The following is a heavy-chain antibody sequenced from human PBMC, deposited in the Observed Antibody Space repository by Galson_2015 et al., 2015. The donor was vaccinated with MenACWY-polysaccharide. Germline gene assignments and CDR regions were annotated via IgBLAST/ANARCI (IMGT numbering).Heavy chain of an antibody. D-gene: IGHD2-15*01. CDR1: GFSFSTFW. CDR2: INADGRAT. V-gene: IGHV3-74*01. J-gene: IGHJ5*02. Sequence: SLRLSCAAPGFSFSTFWMHWVRHAPGKGLVWVSRINADGRATGYADSVRGRFTISRDNAKNTLYLEMNSLRAEDTAVYYCTKAGAKYCSGSSCYFNWFDPWGQGTLVTVSS. CDR3: TKAGAKYCSGSSCYFNWFDP.